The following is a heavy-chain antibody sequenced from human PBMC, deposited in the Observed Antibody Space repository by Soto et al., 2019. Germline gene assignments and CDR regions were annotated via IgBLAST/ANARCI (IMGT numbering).Heavy chain of an antibody. V-gene: IGHV3-33*01. CDR1: GFTFSSYG. CDR2: IWYDGSNK. D-gene: IGHD5-12*01. CDR3: ARSSGGYDSTPYFDY. Sequence: GGSLRLSCAVSGFTFSSYGMHWVRQAPGKGLEWVAVIWYDGSNKYYADSVKGRFTISRDNSKNTLYLQMNSLRAEDTAVYYCARSSGGYDSTPYFDYWGQGTLVTVSS. J-gene: IGHJ4*02.